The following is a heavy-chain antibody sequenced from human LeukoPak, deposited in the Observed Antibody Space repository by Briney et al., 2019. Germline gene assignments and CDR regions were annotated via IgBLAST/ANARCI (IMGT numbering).Heavy chain of an antibody. CDR1: GFTFNVYS. CDR2: ITKNSNDI. V-gene: IGHV3-48*01. Sequence: GGSLRLSCSASGFTFNVYSMSWVRQAPGKGLEWVSYITKNSNDIYYADSVKGRFTISRDNAKNSLFLQMNNPRAEDTAVYYCAKTLLDSSGYYYAGSDYWGRGILVTVST. CDR3: AKTLLDSSGYYYAGSDY. D-gene: IGHD3-22*01. J-gene: IGHJ4*02.